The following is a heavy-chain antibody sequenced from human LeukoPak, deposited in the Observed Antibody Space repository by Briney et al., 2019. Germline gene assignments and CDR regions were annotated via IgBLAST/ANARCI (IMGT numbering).Heavy chain of an antibody. CDR3: ARDVGGSGIYYYNYGMDV. CDR2: ICSSSSYT. D-gene: IGHD3-10*01. J-gene: IGHJ6*04. Sequence: GGSLRLSCAASVLTFCDYYMSWIRPAPGRGREWVSYICSSSSYTNDADSMKGRFTISRDNAKNSLYLQMNSLRAEDTAVYYCARDVGGSGIYYYNYGMDVWGKGTTVTVSS. V-gene: IGHV3-11*05. CDR1: VLTFCDYY.